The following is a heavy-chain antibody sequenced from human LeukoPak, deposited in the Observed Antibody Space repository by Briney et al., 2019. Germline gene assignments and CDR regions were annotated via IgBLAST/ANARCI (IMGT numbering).Heavy chain of an antibody. D-gene: IGHD3-10*01. CDR1: GGSISSRDYY. CDR2: RYYSGNT. CDR3: ARRVFGSGRHDY. J-gene: IGHJ4*02. V-gene: IGHV4-39*01. Sequence: PSETLSLTCTVSGGSISSRDYYWGWIRQPPGKGLEWIGNRYYSGNTYYNPSLKSRVTISVDTSKNQFSLKVSSVTAADTAVYYCARRVFGSGRHDYWGQGTLVTVSS.